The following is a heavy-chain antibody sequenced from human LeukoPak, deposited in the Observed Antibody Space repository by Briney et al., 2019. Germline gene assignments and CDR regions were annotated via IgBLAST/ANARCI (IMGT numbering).Heavy chain of an antibody. CDR3: ARRAVEDYYGSGSYVVDY. Sequence: SETLSLTCAVSGGSISSSNWWSWVRQPPGKGLEWIGEIYHSGSTNYNPSLKSRVTISVDKSKNQFSLKLSSVTAADTAVYYCARRAVEDYYGSGSYVVDYWGQGTLVTVSS. V-gene: IGHV4-4*02. CDR1: GGSISSSNW. J-gene: IGHJ4*02. D-gene: IGHD3-10*01. CDR2: IYHSGST.